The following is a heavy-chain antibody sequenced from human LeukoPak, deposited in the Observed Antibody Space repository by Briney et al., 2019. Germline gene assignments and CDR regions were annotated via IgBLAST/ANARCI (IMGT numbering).Heavy chain of an antibody. D-gene: IGHD6-13*01. CDR3: AVGIAAAGTTYYFDY. J-gene: IGHJ4*02. Sequence: ASVKVSCKASGYTFTSYAMHWVRQAPGQRLEWMGWINAGNGNTKYSQKFQGRVTITRDTSASTAYMELSSPRSEDTAVYYCAVGIAAAGTTYYFDYWGQGTLVTVSS. V-gene: IGHV1-3*01. CDR2: INAGNGNT. CDR1: GYTFTSYA.